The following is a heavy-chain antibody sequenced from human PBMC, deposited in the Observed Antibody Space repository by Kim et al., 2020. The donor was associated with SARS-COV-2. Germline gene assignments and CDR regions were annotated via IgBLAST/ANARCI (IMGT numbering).Heavy chain of an antibody. CDR3: ARVRNWNYDAFDI. CDR2: INAGNGNT. D-gene: IGHD1-7*01. J-gene: IGHJ3*02. CDR1: GYTFTSYA. Sequence: ASVKVSCKASGYTFTSYAMHWVRQAPGQRLEWMGWINAGNGNTKYSQKFQGRVTITRDTSASTAYMELSSLRSEDTAVYYCARVRNWNYDAFDIWGQGTMVTVSS. V-gene: IGHV1-3*01.